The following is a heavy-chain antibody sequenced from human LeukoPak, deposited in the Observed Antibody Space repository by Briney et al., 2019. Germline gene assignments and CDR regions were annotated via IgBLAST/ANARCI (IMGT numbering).Heavy chain of an antibody. V-gene: IGHV3-23*01. D-gene: IGHD3-22*01. CDR2: ISGSGGST. Sequence: GGSLRLSCAASGFTFSSKAMSWVRQAPGKGLEWVSAISGSGGSTYYADSVKGRFTISRDNSKNTLYLQMNSLRAEDTAVYYCAKVVSLYYYDRSGTTSPGDNWFDPWGQGTLVTVSS. CDR3: AKVVSLYYYDRSGTTSPGDNWFDP. CDR1: GFTFSSKA. J-gene: IGHJ5*02.